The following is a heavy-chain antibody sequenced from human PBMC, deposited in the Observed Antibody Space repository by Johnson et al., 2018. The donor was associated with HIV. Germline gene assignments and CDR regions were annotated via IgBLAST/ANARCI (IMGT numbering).Heavy chain of an antibody. D-gene: IGHD5-18*01. CDR2: MSWNSGST. CDR1: GFTFDDYA. CDR3: ARVRGYSYVLDAFDS. Sequence: VQLVESGGGLVHPGRSMRLSCAASGFTFDDYAMHWVRQAPGKGLEWVSGMSWNSGSTGSGDTVKGRVTISRDKAKNSLYLRMNSLRAEDTALYYCARVRGYSYVLDAFDSWGQGTMVTVSS. V-gene: IGHV3-9*01. J-gene: IGHJ3*02.